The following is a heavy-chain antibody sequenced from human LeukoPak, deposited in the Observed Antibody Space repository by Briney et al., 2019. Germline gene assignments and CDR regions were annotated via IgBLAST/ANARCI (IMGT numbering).Heavy chain of an antibody. V-gene: IGHV4-34*01. CDR3: ARGPRVFWSGKDYYFDY. CDR2: INHSGST. D-gene: IGHD3-3*01. CDR1: GGSFSGYY. Sequence: SETLSLTCAVYGGSFSGYYWSWIRQPPGKGLEWIGEINHSGSTNYNPSLKSRVTISVDTSKNQFSLKLSSVTAADTAVYYCARGPRVFWSGKDYYFDYWGQGTLVTVSS. J-gene: IGHJ4*02.